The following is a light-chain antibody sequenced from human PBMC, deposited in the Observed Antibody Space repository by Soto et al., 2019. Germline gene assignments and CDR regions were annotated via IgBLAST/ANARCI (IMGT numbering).Light chain of an antibody. CDR1: NIGSKS. J-gene: IGLJ2*01. Sequence: SYELTQPPPVSVAPGKTARITCGGNNIGSKSVHWYQQKPGQAPVLVIYYDSDRPSGIPERFSGSNSGNTATLTISRVEAGDEADYYCQVWDSSSDHVVVGGGTKVTVL. CDR3: QVWDSSSDHVV. V-gene: IGLV3-21*04. CDR2: YDS.